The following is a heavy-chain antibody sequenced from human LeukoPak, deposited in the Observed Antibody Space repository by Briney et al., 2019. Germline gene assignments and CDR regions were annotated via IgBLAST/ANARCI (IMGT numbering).Heavy chain of an antibody. CDR3: ARQNDFRLDY. D-gene: IGHD3-3*01. CDR1: GYTFSSYW. Sequence: PGESLRISCKGSGYTFSSYWIGWVRQMPGKGLEWMGIIYPGDSDTRYSPSLQGQVTISVDTSIGTAYLQWSSLKASDTAIYYCARQNDFRLDYWGQGTLVTVSS. J-gene: IGHJ4*02. CDR2: IYPGDSDT. V-gene: IGHV5-51*01.